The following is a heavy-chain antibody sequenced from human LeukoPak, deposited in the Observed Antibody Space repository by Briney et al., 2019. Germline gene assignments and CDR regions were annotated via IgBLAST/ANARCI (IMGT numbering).Heavy chain of an antibody. Sequence: SETLSLTCTVSGGSISSYYWNWIRQAPGKGLVWIGYIHYSGSTNYNPSLKSRVTISVDTSKNQFALKLTSVTAADTAVYYCARDQGSQTAYYYMDVWGKGTTVTVSS. CDR2: IHYSGST. CDR3: ARDQGSQTAYYYMDV. D-gene: IGHD3-10*01. CDR1: GGSISSYY. V-gene: IGHV4-59*01. J-gene: IGHJ6*03.